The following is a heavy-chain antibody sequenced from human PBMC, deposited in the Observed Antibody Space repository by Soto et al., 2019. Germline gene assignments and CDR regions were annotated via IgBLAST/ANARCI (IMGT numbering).Heavy chain of an antibody. CDR1: GFTFSSYS. CDR3: ARDFGAIAVAGSYHYYYYYYMDV. V-gene: IGHV3-48*01. D-gene: IGHD6-19*01. CDR2: ISSSSSTI. J-gene: IGHJ6*03. Sequence: GGSLRVSCAASGFTFSSYSMNWVRQAPGKGLEWVSYISSSSSTIYYADSVKGRFTISRDNAKNSLYLQMNSLRAEDTAVYYCARDFGAIAVAGSYHYYYYYYMDVWGKGTTVTVSS.